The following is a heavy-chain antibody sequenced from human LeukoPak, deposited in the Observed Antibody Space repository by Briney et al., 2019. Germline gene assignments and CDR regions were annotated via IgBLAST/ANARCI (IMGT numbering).Heavy chain of an antibody. CDR1: GGSISSGGYS. CDR3: ARDFYHSSGYVVRFDY. CDR2: IYHSGST. V-gene: IGHV4-30-2*01. D-gene: IGHD3-22*01. J-gene: IGHJ4*02. Sequence: SETLSLTCAVSGGSISSGGYSWSWIRQPPGKGLEWIGYIYHSGSTYYNPSLKSRVTISVDRSKNQFSLKLSSVTAADTAVYYCARDFYHSSGYVVRFDYWGQGTLVTVSS.